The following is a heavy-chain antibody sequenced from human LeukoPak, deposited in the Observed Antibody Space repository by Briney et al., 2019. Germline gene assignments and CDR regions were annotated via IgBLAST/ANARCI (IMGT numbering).Heavy chain of an antibody. D-gene: IGHD3-22*01. V-gene: IGHV1-69*04. J-gene: IGHJ4*02. Sequence: SVKVSCKASGGTFSSYAISWVRQAPGQGLEWMGRIIPILGIANYAQKFQGRVTITADKSTSTAYMELSSLRSEDTAVYYCASPSYYDSSGYRSYYFDYWGQGTLVTVSS. CDR3: ASPSYYDSSGYRSYYFDY. CDR2: IIPILGIA. CDR1: GGTFSSYA.